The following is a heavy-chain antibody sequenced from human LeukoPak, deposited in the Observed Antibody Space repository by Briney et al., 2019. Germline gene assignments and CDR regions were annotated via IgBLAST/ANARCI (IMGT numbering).Heavy chain of an antibody. J-gene: IGHJ4*02. Sequence: GGSLRLSCAASGFTFSSYAMSWVRQAPGKGLEWVSGISGSGGSTYYADSVKGRFTISKDNSKNTLYLQMNSLRAQDTAVYYFVKGGAGVIAGNGYLGQGTLVTVSS. CDR2: ISGSGGST. CDR3: VKGGAGVIAGNGY. CDR1: GFTFSSYA. D-gene: IGHD2-8*01. V-gene: IGHV3-23*01.